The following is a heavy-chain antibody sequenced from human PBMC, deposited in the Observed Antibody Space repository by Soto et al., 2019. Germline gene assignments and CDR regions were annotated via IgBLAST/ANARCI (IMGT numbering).Heavy chain of an antibody. V-gene: IGHV1-69*13. D-gene: IGHD2-15*01. Sequence: ASVKVSCKASGGTFSSYAISWVRQAPGQGLEWMGGIIPIFGTANYAQKSQGRVTITADESTSTAYMELSSLRSEDTAVYYCAREYCSGGSCYTGYPDKYNWFDPWGQGTLVTVSS. CDR3: AREYCSGGSCYTGYPDKYNWFDP. CDR1: GGTFSSYA. J-gene: IGHJ5*02. CDR2: IIPIFGTA.